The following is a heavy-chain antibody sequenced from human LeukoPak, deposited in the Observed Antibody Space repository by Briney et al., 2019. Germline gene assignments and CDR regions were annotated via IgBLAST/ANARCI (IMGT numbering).Heavy chain of an antibody. CDR1: GGSFSGYY. CDR2: IYHSGST. J-gene: IGHJ4*02. CDR3: ARDSVAVAGTGFDY. V-gene: IGHV4-34*01. Sequence: SETLSLTCAVYGGSFSGYYWSWIRQPPGKGLEWIGYIYHSGSTYYNPSLKSRVTISVDRSKNQFSLELSSVTAADTAVYYCARDSVAVAGTGFDYWGQGTLVTVSS. D-gene: IGHD6-19*01.